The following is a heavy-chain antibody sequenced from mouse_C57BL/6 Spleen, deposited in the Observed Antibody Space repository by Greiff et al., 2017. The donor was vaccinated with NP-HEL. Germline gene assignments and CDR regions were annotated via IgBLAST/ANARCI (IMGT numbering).Heavy chain of an antibody. D-gene: IGHD4-1*01. Sequence: EVHLVESGPGLVKPSQSLSLTCSVTGYSITSGYYWNWIRQFPGNKLEWMGYISYDGSNNYNPSLKNRISITRDTSKNQFFLKLNSVTTEDTATYYCARVWDYFDYWGQGTTLTVSS. CDR1: GYSITSGYY. J-gene: IGHJ2*01. CDR2: ISYDGSN. CDR3: ARVWDYFDY. V-gene: IGHV3-6*01.